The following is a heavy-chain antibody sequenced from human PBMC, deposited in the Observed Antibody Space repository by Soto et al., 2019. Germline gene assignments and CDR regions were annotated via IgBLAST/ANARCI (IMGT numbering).Heavy chain of an antibody. CDR3: ARVAGGRGYNWFDP. CDR2: IYYSGST. CDR1: GGSIRSTDYY. J-gene: IGHJ5*02. D-gene: IGHD2-15*01. Sequence: SETLSLTCTVSGGSIRSTDYYWSWIRQPPGEGLEWIAYIYYSGSTFYNPSLKSRLTLSVDMSKNQFSLKMSPVTAADTAVYYCARVAGGRGYNWFDPWGQGTLVTVSS. V-gene: IGHV4-30-4*01.